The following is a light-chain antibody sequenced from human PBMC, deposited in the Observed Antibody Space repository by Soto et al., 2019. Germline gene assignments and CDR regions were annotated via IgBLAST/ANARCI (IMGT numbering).Light chain of an antibody. CDR3: QLYDTSPPRLT. CDR2: GAS. J-gene: IGKJ3*01. CDR1: QSVDSRF. Sequence: EIVLTQSPGTLSLSPGERATLSCKASQSVDSRFLAWYQQKRGQAPRLLIYGASSRAFGIPDRFSGSGSGTDFTLTILSLEPEDFAVYYCQLYDTSPPRLTFGPGPKVDLK. V-gene: IGKV3-20*01.